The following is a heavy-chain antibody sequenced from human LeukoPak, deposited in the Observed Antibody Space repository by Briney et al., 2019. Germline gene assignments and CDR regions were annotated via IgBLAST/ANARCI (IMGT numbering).Heavy chain of an antibody. CDR3: ARVGYSYGTLTYYYYYMDV. CDR1: GGTFSSYA. Sequence: SVKVSCKASGGTFSSYAISWVRQAPGQGLEWMGGIIPIFGTANYAQKFQGRVTITTDESTSTAYMELSSLRSEDTAVYYCARVGYSYGTLTYYYYYMDVWGKGTTVTVSS. D-gene: IGHD5-18*01. J-gene: IGHJ6*03. V-gene: IGHV1-69*05. CDR2: IIPIFGTA.